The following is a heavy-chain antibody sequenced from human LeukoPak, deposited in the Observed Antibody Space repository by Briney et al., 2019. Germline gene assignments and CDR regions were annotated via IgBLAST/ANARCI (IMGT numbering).Heavy chain of an antibody. V-gene: IGHV1-18*01. CDR3: ARVPSRDGYNYDYYYYGMDV. CDR2: ISAYNGNT. Sequence: GASVKVSCKASGYTFTSYGISWVRQPPGQGLEWMGWISAYNGNTNYAQKLQGRVTMTTDTSTSTAYMELRSLRSDDTAVYYCARVPSRDGYNYDYYYYGMDVWGQGTLVTVSS. D-gene: IGHD5-24*01. CDR1: GYTFTSYG. J-gene: IGHJ6*02.